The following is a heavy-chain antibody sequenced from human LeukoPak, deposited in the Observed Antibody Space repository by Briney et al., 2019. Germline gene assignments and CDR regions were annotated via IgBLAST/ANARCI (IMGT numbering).Heavy chain of an antibody. CDR1: GGTFSSYA. CDR2: IIPIFGTA. J-gene: IGHJ4*02. CDR3: ARDRGVGATGVYYFDY. Sequence: SVKVSCKASGGTFSSYAISWVRQAPGQGLEWMGRIIPIFGTANYAQKFQGRVTITTDESTSTAYMQLSSLRSEDTAVYYCARDRGVGATGVYYFDYWGQGTLVTVSS. V-gene: IGHV1-69*05. D-gene: IGHD1-26*01.